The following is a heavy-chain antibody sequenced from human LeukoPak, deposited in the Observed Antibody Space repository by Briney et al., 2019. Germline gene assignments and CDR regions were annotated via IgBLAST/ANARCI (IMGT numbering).Heavy chain of an antibody. V-gene: IGHV3-74*01. Sequence: PGGSLRLSCAVSGFTFSNSWMHWVRQAPGKGLVWVSRINSDGHTTSYADSVKGRFTVSRDNAKNTLYLQMGSLRAEDTAVYYCASGYGDYVDYWGQGTLVTVSS. J-gene: IGHJ4*02. D-gene: IGHD4-17*01. CDR2: INSDGHTT. CDR3: ASGYGDYVDY. CDR1: GFTFSNSW.